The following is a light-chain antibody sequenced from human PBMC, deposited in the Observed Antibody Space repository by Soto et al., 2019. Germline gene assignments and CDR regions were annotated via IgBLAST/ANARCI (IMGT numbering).Light chain of an antibody. Sequence: EIVMTQSPATLSVSPGERATLSCRASQSVGSNLAWYQQKPGQAPRLLIYGASTRATGIPARFSGSGSGTEFTLTISSLQSEDFAVYYCQQYNNWPAMFGQGTKVDIK. CDR2: GAS. J-gene: IGKJ1*01. CDR3: QQYNNWPAM. CDR1: QSVGSN. V-gene: IGKV3-15*01.